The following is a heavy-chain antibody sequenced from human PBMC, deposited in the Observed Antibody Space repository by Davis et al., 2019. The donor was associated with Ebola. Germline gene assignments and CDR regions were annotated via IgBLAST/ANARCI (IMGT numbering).Heavy chain of an antibody. Sequence: GESLKISCAASGFTFSSYAMHWVRQAPGKGLEWVSSISSSSSYIYYADSVKGRFTISRDNAKNSLYLQMNSLRAEDTAVYYCARGKIVVVPAALYYYYYGMDVWGQGTTVTVSS. CDR3: ARGKIVVVPAALYYYYYGMDV. CDR2: ISSSSSYI. D-gene: IGHD2-2*01. J-gene: IGHJ6*02. V-gene: IGHV3-21*04. CDR1: GFTFSSYA.